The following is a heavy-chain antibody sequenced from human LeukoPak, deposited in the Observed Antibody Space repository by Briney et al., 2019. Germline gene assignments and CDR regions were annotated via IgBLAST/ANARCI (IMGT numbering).Heavy chain of an antibody. CDR3: AREGYYGSGSYLP. D-gene: IGHD3-10*01. Sequence: PSETLSLTCTVSGGFISSGSYYWNWIRQPAGTGLEWIGRIYTSGSTNYNPSLKSRVTISVDTSKNQFSLKLSSVTAADTAVYYCAREGYYGSGSYLPWGQGTLVTVSS. J-gene: IGHJ5*02. V-gene: IGHV4-61*02. CDR2: IYTSGST. CDR1: GGFISSGSYY.